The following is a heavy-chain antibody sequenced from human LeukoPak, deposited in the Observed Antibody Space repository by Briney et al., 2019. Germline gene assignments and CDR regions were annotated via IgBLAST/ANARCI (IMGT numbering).Heavy chain of an antibody. CDR2: LSGTGNTA. D-gene: IGHD2-15*01. J-gene: IGHJ4*02. CDR1: XXTXTDYA. CDR3: AKHPQYCSGGSCYSGYYFDY. V-gene: IGHV3-23*01. Sequence: LRLSXXASXXTXTDYAMSWVRQAXGRGLEWVSTLSGTGNTAYYADSVKGRFTISRDNSKNTLFLQMNSLRAEDTAVYYCAKHPQYCSGGSCYSGYYFDYWGQGTLVTVSS.